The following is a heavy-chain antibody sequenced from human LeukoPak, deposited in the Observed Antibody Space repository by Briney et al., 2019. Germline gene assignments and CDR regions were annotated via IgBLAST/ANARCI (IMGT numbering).Heavy chain of an antibody. Sequence: PSETLSLTCAVYGGSFSGYYWSWIREPPGKGLEWIGEINHSGSTNYNQTLKSRVTISVDTSKNQFSLKLSSVTAADTAVYYCARSNGDYTDWGQGTLVTVSS. V-gene: IGHV4-34*01. CDR3: ARSNGDYTD. CDR2: INHSGST. CDR1: GGSFSGYY. D-gene: IGHD4-17*01. J-gene: IGHJ4*02.